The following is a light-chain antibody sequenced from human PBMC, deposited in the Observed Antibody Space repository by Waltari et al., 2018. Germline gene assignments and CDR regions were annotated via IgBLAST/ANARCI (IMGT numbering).Light chain of an antibody. CDR1: QSVTRT. J-gene: IGKJ1*01. CDR3: QKYGTLPAT. CDR2: DTS. V-gene: IGKV3-20*01. Sequence: SCRASQSVTRTLAWYQQKPGQAPRLLIYDTSTGATGIPDRFSGSGFGTDFSLTISRLEPEDFAVYYCQKYGTLPATFGQGTKVEIK.